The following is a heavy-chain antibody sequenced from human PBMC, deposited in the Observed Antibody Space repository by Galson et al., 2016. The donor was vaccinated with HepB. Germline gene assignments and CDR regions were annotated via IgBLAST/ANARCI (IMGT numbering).Heavy chain of an antibody. CDR2: IDWEDDK. V-gene: IGHV2-70*01. CDR1: GFSLSTSGMC. D-gene: IGHD5-12*01. CDR3: ARAIVTTDNYYYGMGV. J-gene: IGHJ6*02. Sequence: PALVKPTQTLTLTCTFSGFSLSTSGMCVSWIRQPPGKALEWLALIDWEDDKYYSTSLKTRLTISKDTSKNQVVLTMTNMDPMDTATYYCARAIVTTDNYYYGMGVWGQGTTVTVSS.